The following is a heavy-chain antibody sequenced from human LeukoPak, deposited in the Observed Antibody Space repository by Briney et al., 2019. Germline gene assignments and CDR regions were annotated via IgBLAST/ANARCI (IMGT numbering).Heavy chain of an antibody. Sequence: PGGSLRLSCAASGFTFSNAWMSWVRQAPGKGLEWVGRIKSKTDGGTADYAAPVKGRFTISRDDSKNTPYLQMNSLKTEDTAVYYCTTLPLWFGELFHDYWGQGTLVTVSS. CDR1: GFTFSNAW. J-gene: IGHJ4*02. D-gene: IGHD3-10*01. CDR3: TTLPLWFGELFHDY. V-gene: IGHV3-15*01. CDR2: IKSKTDGGTA.